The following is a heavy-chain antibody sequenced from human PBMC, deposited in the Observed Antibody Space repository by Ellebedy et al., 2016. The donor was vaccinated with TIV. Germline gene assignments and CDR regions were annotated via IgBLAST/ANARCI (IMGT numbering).Heavy chain of an antibody. J-gene: IGHJ1*01. D-gene: IGHD4-17*01. CDR3: ASHYDKGDYVEYFQY. CDR1: GHTFTNYG. V-gene: IGHV1-18*04. Sequence: AASVKVSCKASGHTFTNYGFSWVRQAPGEGLEWMGWSSGDKGNTNYAQKFQGRVAMTTDTSKTTAYMELRSLRSDDTAVYYCASHYDKGDYVEYFQYWGQGTLVSVSS. CDR2: SSGDKGNT.